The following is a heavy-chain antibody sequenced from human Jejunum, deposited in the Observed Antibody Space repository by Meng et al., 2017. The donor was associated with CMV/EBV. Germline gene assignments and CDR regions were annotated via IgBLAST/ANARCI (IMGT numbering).Heavy chain of an antibody. CDR3: VRDILRVGITYYFDY. D-gene: IGHD1-26*01. CDR2: ISGDGSDL. Sequence: GFSFSNYYMSWIRLAPGKGLEWISYISGDGSDLFYGDSVRGRFTISRDNAKNSLYLQINSLRVEDTAVYYCVRDILRVGITYYFDYWGQGTLVTVSS. J-gene: IGHJ4*02. CDR1: GFSFSNYY. V-gene: IGHV3-11*04.